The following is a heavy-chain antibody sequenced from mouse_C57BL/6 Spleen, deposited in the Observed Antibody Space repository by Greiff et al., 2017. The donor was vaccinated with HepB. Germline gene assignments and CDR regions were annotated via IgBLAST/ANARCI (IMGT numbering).Heavy chain of an antibody. D-gene: IGHD2-5*01. J-gene: IGHJ2*01. CDR2: INPNNGGT. Sequence: EVQLQQSGPELVKPGASVKISCKASGYTFTDYYMNWVKQSHGKSLEWIGDINPNNGGTSYNQKFKGKATLTVDKSSSTAYMELRSLTSEDSAVYYCARSEKPYYSNLYYFDYWGQGTTLTVSS. V-gene: IGHV1-26*01. CDR1: GYTFTDYY. CDR3: ARSEKPYYSNLYYFDY.